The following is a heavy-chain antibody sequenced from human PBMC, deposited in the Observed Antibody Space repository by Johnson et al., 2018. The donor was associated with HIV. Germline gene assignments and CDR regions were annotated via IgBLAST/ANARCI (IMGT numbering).Heavy chain of an antibody. CDR3: AREGIAARLAAFDI. Sequence: VQLVESGGGLVQPGGSLRLSCAASGFTFSSYWMSWVRQAPGKGLEWVANIKHDGSEKYYVDSVKGRFTISRDNAKNSLYLQMNSLRAEDTAVYYCAREGIAARLAAFDIWGQGTMVTVSS. D-gene: IGHD6-6*01. V-gene: IGHV3-7*05. CDR2: IKHDGSEK. J-gene: IGHJ3*02. CDR1: GFTFSSYW.